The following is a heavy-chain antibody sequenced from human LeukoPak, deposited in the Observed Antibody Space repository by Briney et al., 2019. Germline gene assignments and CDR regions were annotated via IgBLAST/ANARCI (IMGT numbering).Heavy chain of an antibody. D-gene: IGHD3-16*01. J-gene: IGHJ4*02. Sequence: GGSLRLSCAASGFTFRSYAMNWVRQAPGKGLEWVSSISSSSSYIYYADSVKGRFTISRDNAKNSLYLQMNSLRAEDTAVYYCARSRRGPGGTSWGQGTLVTVSS. CDR2: ISSSSSYI. CDR1: GFTFRSYA. V-gene: IGHV3-21*01. CDR3: ARSRRGPGGTS.